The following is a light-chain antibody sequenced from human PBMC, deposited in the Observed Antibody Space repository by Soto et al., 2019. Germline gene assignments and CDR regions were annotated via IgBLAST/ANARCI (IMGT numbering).Light chain of an antibody. V-gene: IGKV3D-20*02. J-gene: IGKJ5*01. CDR2: DAS. Sequence: EIVLTQSPGTLSLSPGERATLSCRASQSVSSSYLAWYQQKPGQAPRLLISDASNRATGIPARFSGSGSGTDFTLTISSLEPEDFAAYYCQQRSNWPTITFGQGTRLEIK. CDR1: QSVSSSY. CDR3: QQRSNWPTIT.